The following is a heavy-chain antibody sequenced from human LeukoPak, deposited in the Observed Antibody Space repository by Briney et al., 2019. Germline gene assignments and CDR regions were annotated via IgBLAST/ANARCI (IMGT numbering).Heavy chain of an antibody. CDR2: ISSSSSYI. CDR3: ARDRGGNWFDP. V-gene: IGHV3-21*01. J-gene: IGHJ5*02. CDR1: GFTFSSYW. Sequence: GGSLRLSCAASGFTFSSYWMTWVRQGPGKGLEWVSSISSSSSYIYYADSVKGRFTISRDNAKNSLYLQMNSLRAEDTAVYYCARDRGGNWFDPWGQGTLVTVSS.